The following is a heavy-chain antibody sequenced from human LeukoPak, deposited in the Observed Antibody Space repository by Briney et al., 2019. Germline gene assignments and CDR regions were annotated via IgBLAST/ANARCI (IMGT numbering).Heavy chain of an antibody. Sequence: SETLSLTCTVSGGSISSYYWSWIRQPPGKGLEWIGYIYYSGSTNYNPSLKSRVTISVDTSKNQFSLKLSSVTAADTAVYYCARGGYGDEIPFQHWGQGTLVTVSS. V-gene: IGHV4-59*01. D-gene: IGHD4-17*01. J-gene: IGHJ1*01. CDR3: ARGGYGDEIPFQH. CDR2: IYYSGST. CDR1: GGSISSYY.